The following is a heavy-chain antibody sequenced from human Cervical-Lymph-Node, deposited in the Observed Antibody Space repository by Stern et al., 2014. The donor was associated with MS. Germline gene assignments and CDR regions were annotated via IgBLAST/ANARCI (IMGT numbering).Heavy chain of an antibody. V-gene: IGHV3-30-3*01. J-gene: IGHJ6*02. CDR3: ARDLLWFGEFDWGAMDV. Sequence: VQLVESGGGVVQPGRSLRLSCAATGFNFSSYAMQLVRQAPGKGLEWVAVISYDGSKAYYADSVKGRFTISRDNSKKTLFLHMNSLRPEDTADYYCARDLLWFGEFDWGAMDVWGHGTTVTVSS. CDR1: GFNFSSYA. D-gene: IGHD3-10*01. CDR2: ISYDGSKA.